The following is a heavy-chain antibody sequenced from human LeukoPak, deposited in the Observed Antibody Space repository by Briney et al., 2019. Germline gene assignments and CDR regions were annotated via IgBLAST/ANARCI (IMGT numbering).Heavy chain of an antibody. J-gene: IGHJ6*02. D-gene: IGHD1-26*01. CDR3: ARDAEAPIGSYYRDYYGMDV. Sequence: GGSLRLSCAASGFTFSSYSMNWVRQAPGKGLEWVSSISSSSSYIYYADSVKGRFTISRDNAKNSLYLQMNSLRAEDTAVYYCARDAEAPIGSYYRDYYGMDVWGQGTTVTVSS. CDR2: ISSSSSYI. CDR1: GFTFSSYS. V-gene: IGHV3-21*01.